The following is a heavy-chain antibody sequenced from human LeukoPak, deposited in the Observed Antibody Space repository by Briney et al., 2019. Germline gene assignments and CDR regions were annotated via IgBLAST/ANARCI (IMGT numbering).Heavy chain of an antibody. V-gene: IGHV1-18*01. CDR1: GYTFTSYG. D-gene: IGHD6-19*01. CDR2: ISGYNGKT. CDR3: ARDRLSSSDRGGGYAFDI. Sequence: ASVKVSCKASGYTFTSYGISWVRQAPGQGPEWMGWISGYNGKTNYAQMLQGRVTMTTDTSTSTAYMELRSLRSDDTAVYYCARDRLSSSDRGGGYAFDIWGQGTMVAVSS. J-gene: IGHJ3*02.